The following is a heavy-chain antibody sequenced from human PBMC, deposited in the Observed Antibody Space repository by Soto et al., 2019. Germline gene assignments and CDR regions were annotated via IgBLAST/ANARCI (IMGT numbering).Heavy chain of an antibody. D-gene: IGHD6-6*01. CDR1: GFSFTGYY. CDR3: AKDLTRQLAYWLDP. Sequence: ASVKVSCKASGFSFTGYYIHWLRQAPGQGLEWMGWINAHSGGTEYTQKFQGRVTLTRDTSIATAYLTLTSLTSDYTALYYCAKDLTRQLAYWLDPWGQGTQVTVYS. V-gene: IGHV1-2*02. J-gene: IGHJ5*02. CDR2: INAHSGGT.